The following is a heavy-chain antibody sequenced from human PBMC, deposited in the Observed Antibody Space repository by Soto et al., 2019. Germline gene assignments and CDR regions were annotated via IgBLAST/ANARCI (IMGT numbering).Heavy chain of an antibody. Sequence: ASVKVSCKASGYTFSTYGITWVRQAPGQRLEWMGWISTNNGNTNYAENLQGRVTMTTETSTNTAYLELRSLRSDDTAVYYCARARGAAMFPSSNWFDPWGQGTLVTVSS. D-gene: IGHD2-2*01. V-gene: IGHV1-18*01. J-gene: IGHJ5*02. CDR1: GYTFSTYG. CDR3: ARARGAAMFPSSNWFDP. CDR2: ISTNNGNT.